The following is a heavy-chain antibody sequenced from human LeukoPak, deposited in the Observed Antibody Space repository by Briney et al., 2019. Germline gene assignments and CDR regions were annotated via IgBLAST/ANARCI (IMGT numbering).Heavy chain of an antibody. V-gene: IGHV3-33*06. CDR3: ANEGYYDSSGYPYFDY. J-gene: IGHJ4*02. Sequence: GGSLRLSCAASGFTFSSYGMHWVRQAPGKGVERVAVIWYDGSNKYYADSVKGRFTISRDNSKNTLYLQMNSLRAEDTAVYYCANEGYYDSSGYPYFDYWGQGTLVTVSS. D-gene: IGHD3-22*01. CDR1: GFTFSSYG. CDR2: IWYDGSNK.